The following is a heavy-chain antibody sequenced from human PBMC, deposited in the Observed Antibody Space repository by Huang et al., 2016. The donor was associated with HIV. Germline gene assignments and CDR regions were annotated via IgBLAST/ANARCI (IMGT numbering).Heavy chain of an antibody. CDR1: GGTFSSCG. J-gene: IGHJ5*02. CDR2: IITIFGTP. D-gene: IGHD6-13*01. CDR3: ARWEAAADNNWFDP. Sequence: QVQLVQSGAEVKKPGSSVRVSCRASGGTFSSCGIRWGRQATGQGREWVGGIITIFGTPNYAQKFQGRVTITADESTSTAYMELSRLRSEDTAEYYCARWEAAADNNWFDPWGQGTLVTVSS. V-gene: IGHV1-69*01.